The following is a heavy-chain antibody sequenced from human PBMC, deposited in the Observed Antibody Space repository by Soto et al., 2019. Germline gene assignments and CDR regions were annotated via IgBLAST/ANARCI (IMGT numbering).Heavy chain of an antibody. J-gene: IGHJ6*02. CDR3: AREGYYSGSGTYSPPRYYGMDV. CDR1: GYTFSSYG. CDR2: ISDYNGNT. Sequence: QVQLVQSGAEVKRAGASVKVSCKASGYTFSSYGLSWVRQAPGQGLEWVGWISDYNGNTHYAQKFQGRVIMTTDTSTRTAYMELRSLRSDDTAVYFCAREGYYSGSGTYSPPRYYGMDVWGQGTTVTVSS. V-gene: IGHV1-18*01. D-gene: IGHD3-10*01.